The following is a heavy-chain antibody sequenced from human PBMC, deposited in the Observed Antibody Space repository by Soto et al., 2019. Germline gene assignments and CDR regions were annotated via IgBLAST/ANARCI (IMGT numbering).Heavy chain of an antibody. CDR2: INSDGSST. D-gene: IGHD2-21*01. CDR3: VSVAKGFDY. V-gene: IGHV3-74*01. CDR1: GFTFSSYW. Sequence: LRLSCAASGFTFSSYWMHWVRQAPGKGLVWVSRINSDGSSTTYADSVKGRFTISRDNAKNTVHLQMNSLRAEDTAVYYCVSVAKGFDYWGQGTQVTVSS. J-gene: IGHJ4*02.